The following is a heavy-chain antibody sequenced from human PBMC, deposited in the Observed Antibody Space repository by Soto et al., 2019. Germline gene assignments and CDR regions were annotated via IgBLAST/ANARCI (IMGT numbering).Heavy chain of an antibody. CDR1: DGSISSGGYH. CDR3: ARNDSGSKNFDY. J-gene: IGHJ4*02. Sequence: PSETLSLTCTVSDGSISSGGYHWSWLRQHPGKGLEWIGYISDSGRTYYNPSLKSRVTISEDTSKNQFSLKLRFVTAADTAVYYCARNDSGSKNFDYWGQGTLVTVS. D-gene: IGHD3-10*01. V-gene: IGHV4-31*03. CDR2: ISDSGRT.